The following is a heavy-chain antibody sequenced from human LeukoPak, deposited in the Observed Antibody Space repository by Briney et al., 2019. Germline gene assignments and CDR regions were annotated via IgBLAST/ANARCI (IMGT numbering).Heavy chain of an antibody. D-gene: IGHD1-26*01. CDR3: ARMYYSGSYYFDY. V-gene: IGHV4-34*01. CDR1: GGSFSGYY. CDR2: INHSGST. J-gene: IGHJ4*02. Sequence: SETLSLTCAVYGGSFSGYYWSWIRQPPGKGLEWIGEINHSGSTNYNPSLKSRVTISVDTSKNQFSLKLSSVTAADTAVYYCARMYYSGSYYFDYWGQGTLVTVSS.